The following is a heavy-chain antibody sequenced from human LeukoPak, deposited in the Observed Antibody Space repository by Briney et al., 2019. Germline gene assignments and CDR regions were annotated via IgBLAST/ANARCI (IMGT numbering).Heavy chain of an antibody. J-gene: IGHJ4*02. CDR3: AKDILRSGAASDY. D-gene: IGHD3-10*01. Sequence: GRSLRLSCAAAGFSFDDYDMHWVRQAPGKGLEYVSGISWNSAYIVYADSVKGRFTISRDNAKNSLYLQMNSLRPEDTALYYCAKDILRSGAASDYWGQGTLATVSS. V-gene: IGHV3-9*01. CDR1: GFSFDDYD. CDR2: ISWNSAYI.